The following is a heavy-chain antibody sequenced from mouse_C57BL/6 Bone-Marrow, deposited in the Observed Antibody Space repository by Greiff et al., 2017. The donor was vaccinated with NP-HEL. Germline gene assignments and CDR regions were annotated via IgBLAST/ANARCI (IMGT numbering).Heavy chain of an antibody. D-gene: IGHD5-5*01. V-gene: IGHV1-69*01. Sequence: QVHVKQPGAELVMPGASVKLSCKASGYTFTSYWMHWVKQRPGQGLEWIGEIDPSDSYTNYNQKFKGKSTLTVDKSSSTAYMQLSSLTSEDSAVYYCASLYLYFDVWGTGTTVTVSS. CDR3: ASLYLYFDV. CDR2: IDPSDSYT. J-gene: IGHJ1*03. CDR1: GYTFTSYW.